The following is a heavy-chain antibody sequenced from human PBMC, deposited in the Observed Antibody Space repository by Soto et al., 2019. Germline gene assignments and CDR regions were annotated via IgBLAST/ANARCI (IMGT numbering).Heavy chain of an antibody. V-gene: IGHV1-2*04. CDR1: GYTFTGYY. D-gene: IGHD2-15*01. Sequence: ASVKVSCKASGYTFTGYYMHWVRQAPGQGLEWMGWINPNSGGTNYAQKFQGWVTMTRDTSISTAYIELSRLRSDDTAVYYCARGYCSGGSCYSYYYYYMDVWGKGTTVTVSS. J-gene: IGHJ6*03. CDR2: INPNSGGT. CDR3: ARGYCSGGSCYSYYYYYMDV.